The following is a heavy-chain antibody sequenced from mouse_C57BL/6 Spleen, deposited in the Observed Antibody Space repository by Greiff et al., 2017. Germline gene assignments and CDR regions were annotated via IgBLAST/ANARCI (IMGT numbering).Heavy chain of an antibody. V-gene: IGHV1-85*01. CDR2: IYHRDGST. CDR3: ARNDGYYDYYAMDY. Sequence: VQLQQSGPELVKPGASVKLSCKASGYTLTSYDINWVKQRPGQGLEWSGWIYHRDGSTKYNEKFKGKATLTVDTSSSTAYRELHSLTSEDSAVYFCARNDGYYDYYAMDYWGQGTSGTVSS. J-gene: IGHJ4*01. D-gene: IGHD2-3*01. CDR1: GYTLTSYD.